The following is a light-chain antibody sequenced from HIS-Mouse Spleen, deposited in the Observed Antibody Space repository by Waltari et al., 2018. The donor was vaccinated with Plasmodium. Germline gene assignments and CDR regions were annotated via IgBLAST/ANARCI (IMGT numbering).Light chain of an antibody. Sequence: QSALTQPRSVSGSPGQSVPISCTGTSSDVGGYHYVSWSQQHPGKAPKLMIYDVSKRPSGVPDRFSGSKSGNTASLTISGLQAEDEADYYCCSYAGSYTYVFGTGTKVTVL. V-gene: IGLV2-11*01. CDR3: CSYAGSYTYV. J-gene: IGLJ1*01. CDR1: SSDVGGYHY. CDR2: DVS.